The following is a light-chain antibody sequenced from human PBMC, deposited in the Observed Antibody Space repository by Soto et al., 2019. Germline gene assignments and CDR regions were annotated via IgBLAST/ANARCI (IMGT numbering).Light chain of an antibody. V-gene: IGKV1-13*02. CDR2: DAS. Sequence: AIQLTQSPSSLSASVGDRVTITCRASQGIGSALAWYQQEPGKAPKLLISDASSLKSGVPSRFSGSGSGTDFTLTISSLQPEDFATYYCQQFNSYPLTFGGGTKVDIK. CDR1: QGIGSA. J-gene: IGKJ4*01. CDR3: QQFNSYPLT.